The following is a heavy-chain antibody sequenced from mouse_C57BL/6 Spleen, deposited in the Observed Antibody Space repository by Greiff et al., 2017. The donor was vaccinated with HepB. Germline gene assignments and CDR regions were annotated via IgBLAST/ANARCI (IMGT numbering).Heavy chain of an antibody. CDR1: GYTFTTYP. D-gene: IGHD3-2*02. J-gene: IGHJ3*01. V-gene: IGHV1-47*01. CDR3: ARRELRLPAWFAY. Sequence: QVHVKQSGAELVKPGASVKMSCKASGYTFTTYPIEWMKQNHGKSLEWIGNFHPYNDDTKYNEKFKGKATLTVEKSSSTVYLELSRLTSDDSAVYYCARRELRLPAWFAYWGQGTLVTVSA. CDR2: FHPYNDDT.